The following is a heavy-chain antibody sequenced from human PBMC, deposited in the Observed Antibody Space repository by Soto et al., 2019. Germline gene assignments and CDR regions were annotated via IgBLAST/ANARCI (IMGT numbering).Heavy chain of an antibody. J-gene: IGHJ4*02. V-gene: IGHV3-33*01. CDR2: IWYDGSNK. CDR1: GFTFSSYG. D-gene: IGHD3-3*01. Sequence: GGSLRLSCAASGFTFSSYGMHRVRQAPGKGLEWVAVIWYDGSNKYYADSVKGRFTISRDNSKNTLYLQMNSLRAEDTAVYYCARESGDFWSGYIGRAFDYWGQGTLVTVSS. CDR3: ARESGDFWSGYIGRAFDY.